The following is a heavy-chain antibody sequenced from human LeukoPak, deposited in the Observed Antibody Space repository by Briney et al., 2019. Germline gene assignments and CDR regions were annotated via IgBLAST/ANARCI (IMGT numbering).Heavy chain of an antibody. D-gene: IGHD6-13*01. CDR3: ATYDQQLAFDN. J-gene: IGHJ4*02. V-gene: IGHV4-4*07. CDR1: GGSMSSYY. Sequence: KPSETLSLTCTVSGGSMSSYYWSWIRQPAGKGLEWIGRMYTSGSTNYNPSLKSRVTMSIDTSKKHFSLNLDSVIAADTAVYYCATYDQQLAFDNWGQGSLVTVSS. CDR2: MYTSGST.